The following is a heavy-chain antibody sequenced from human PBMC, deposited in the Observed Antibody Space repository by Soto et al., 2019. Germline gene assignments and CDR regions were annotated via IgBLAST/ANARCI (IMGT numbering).Heavy chain of an antibody. V-gene: IGHV3-30*03. CDR2: ISYDGSNK. Sequence: GGSLRLSCAASGFTFSSYGMHWVRQAPGKGLEWVAVISYDGSNKYYADSVKGRSTISRDNSKNTLYLQMNSLRAEDTAVYYCASDAYYFDYWGQGTLVTVSS. J-gene: IGHJ4*02. CDR1: GFTFSSYG. CDR3: ASDAYYFDY.